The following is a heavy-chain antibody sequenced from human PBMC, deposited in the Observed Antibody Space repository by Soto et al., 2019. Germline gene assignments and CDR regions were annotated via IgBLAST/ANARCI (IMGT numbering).Heavy chain of an antibody. D-gene: IGHD6-13*01. V-gene: IGHV4-59*08. J-gene: IGHJ4*02. CDR2: IYYSGST. Sequence: QVQLQESGPGPVKPSETLSLTCTVSGGSISSYYWSWIRQPPGKGLEWIGYIYYSGSTNYNPSLKSRVTISVDTSKNQFSLKLSSVTAADTAVYYCARSGIAAAGYGYWGQGTLVTVSS. CDR3: ARSGIAAAGYGY. CDR1: GGSISSYY.